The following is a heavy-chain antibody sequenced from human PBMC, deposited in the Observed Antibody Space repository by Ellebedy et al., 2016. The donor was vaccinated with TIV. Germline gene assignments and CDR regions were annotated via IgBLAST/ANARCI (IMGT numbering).Heavy chain of an antibody. J-gene: IGHJ4*02. V-gene: IGHV3-72*01. D-gene: IGHD2-2*01. CDR3: ASSTRRPYDC. CDR1: GFTLSDHY. Sequence: GESLKISCATSGFTLSDHYMDWVRQAPGKGLEWVGRTRNKARSYTTEYAASVSGRFTISRDESQSSLYLEMNSLKIEDTAVYYCASSTRRPYDCWGQGTLVIVSS. CDR2: TRNKARSYTT.